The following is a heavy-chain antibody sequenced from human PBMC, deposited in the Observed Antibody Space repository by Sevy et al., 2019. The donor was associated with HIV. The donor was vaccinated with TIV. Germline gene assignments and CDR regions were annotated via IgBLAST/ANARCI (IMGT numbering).Heavy chain of an antibody. J-gene: IGHJ5*02. CDR1: GFTFNIYA. CDR2: ISSSGTST. D-gene: IGHD3-9*01. V-gene: IGHV3-23*01. CDR3: AKDHDNNWFDP. Sequence: GGYLRLSCAASGFTFNIYAMTWVRQAPGKGLKWVSTISSSGTSTYYADSVKGRFTISRDNSKNTLYLQMNSLRAEDTAIYFCAKDHDNNWFDPWGQGTLVTVSS.